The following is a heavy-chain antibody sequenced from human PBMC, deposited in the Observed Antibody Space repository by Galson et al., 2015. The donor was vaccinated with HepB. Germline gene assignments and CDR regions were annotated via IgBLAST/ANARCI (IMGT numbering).Heavy chain of an antibody. CDR3: ARDNIVPTTSGWGFDH. Sequence: SLRLSCAASGFTFGDYAMSWFRQAPGKGLEWVADIKQDGSDKYYVDSVKGRFTISRDTVKNSLFLQMNSLRAEDTAVYYCARDNIVPTTSGWGFDHWGQGTLVTVSS. D-gene: IGHD5-12*01. V-gene: IGHV3-7*03. CDR2: IKQDGSDK. J-gene: IGHJ4*02. CDR1: GFTFGDYA.